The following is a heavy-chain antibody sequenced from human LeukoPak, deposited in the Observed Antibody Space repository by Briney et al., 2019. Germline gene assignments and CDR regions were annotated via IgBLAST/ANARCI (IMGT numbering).Heavy chain of an antibody. CDR2: INPNNGVT. Sequence: ASVKVSCKASGYTFTDLTEYYIHWVRQAPGQGLEWMGWINPNNGVTKYAQKFQGRVTMTRDMSMNTAYMELSSLTSDDTAVYYCARRLGGSSEGYEFWGQGPLVTVSS. J-gene: IGHJ4*02. D-gene: IGHD1-26*01. V-gene: IGHV1-2*02. CDR3: ARRLGGSSEGYEF. CDR1: GYTFTDLTEYY.